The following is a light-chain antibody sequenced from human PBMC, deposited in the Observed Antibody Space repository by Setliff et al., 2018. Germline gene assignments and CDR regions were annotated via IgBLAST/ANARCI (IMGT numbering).Light chain of an antibody. CDR2: GVS. V-gene: IGLV2-14*03. Sequence: ALTQPASVSGSPGQSITISCSGTSSDVGSYDLVSWYQQHPGKAPKLIIYGVSNRPSGVSSRFSGSKSGNTASLTISGLQTEDEADYYCTAYTSGTTYVVGTGTKVTVL. CDR3: TAYTSGTTYV. J-gene: IGLJ1*01. CDR1: SSDVGSYDL.